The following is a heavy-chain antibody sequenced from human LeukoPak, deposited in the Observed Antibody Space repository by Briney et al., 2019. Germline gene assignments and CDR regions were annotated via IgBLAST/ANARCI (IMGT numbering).Heavy chain of an antibody. CDR1: GYTFTSYG. CDR3: ARDRWGYGSGSYYSF. Sequence: ASVKVSCKASGYTFTSYGISWVRQAPGQGLEWMGWISAYNGNTNYAQKLQGRVTMTTDTSTSTAYMELRSLRSDDTAVYYCARDRWGYGSGSYYSFWGQGTMVTVSS. V-gene: IGHV1-18*01. CDR2: ISAYNGNT. D-gene: IGHD3-10*01. J-gene: IGHJ3*01.